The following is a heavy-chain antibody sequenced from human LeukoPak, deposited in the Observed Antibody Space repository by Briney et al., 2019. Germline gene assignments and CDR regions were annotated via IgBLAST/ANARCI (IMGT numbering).Heavy chain of an antibody. D-gene: IGHD4-17*01. CDR3: ARSASFYGDYVY. CDR2: IYHSGST. Sequence: SETLSLTWAVSGGSISSSNWWSGVRQPPGKRLGWIEEIYHSGSTNYNPALKSRVTISVDKSKNQFPLKLSSVTAAHTAVYYCARSASFYGDYVYWRQGTLVTVSS. CDR1: GGSISSSNW. V-gene: IGHV4-4*02. J-gene: IGHJ4*02.